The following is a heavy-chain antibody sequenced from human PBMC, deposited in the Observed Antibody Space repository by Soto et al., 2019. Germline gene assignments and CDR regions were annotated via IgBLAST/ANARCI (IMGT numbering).Heavy chain of an antibody. J-gene: IGHJ6*02. CDR2: IYYTGST. V-gene: IGHV4-59*13. CDR3: AGVSYKWNSDYGMDV. Sequence: QVQLQESGPGLAKPSETLSLTCTVSGDSISGYYWSWIRQPPGKGLEWIGYIYYTGSTDYNPSLRSRVTMSVDTSKNPFSLKLRSVNAADTAVYYCAGVSYKWNSDYGMDVWGQGTTVTVSS. D-gene: IGHD1-1*01. CDR1: GDSISGYY.